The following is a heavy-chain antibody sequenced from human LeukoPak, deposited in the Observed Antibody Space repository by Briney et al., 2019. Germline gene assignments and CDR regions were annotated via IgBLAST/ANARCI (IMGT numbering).Heavy chain of an antibody. V-gene: IGHV3-11*04. Sequence: PGGSLRLSCTASGFTFGDYAMTWVRQAPGKGLEWVSYITSSGRTIYYADSVKGRFTISRDNAKNSLYLQMNSLRAEDTAVYYCARVSSTPDYWGQGTLVTVSS. J-gene: IGHJ4*02. CDR3: ARVSSTPDY. CDR2: ITSSGRTI. CDR1: GFTFGDYA.